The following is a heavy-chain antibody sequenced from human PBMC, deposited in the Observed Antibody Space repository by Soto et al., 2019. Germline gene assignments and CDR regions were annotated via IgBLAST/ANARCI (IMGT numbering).Heavy chain of an antibody. Sequence: ESGGGLVKPGGSLRLSCAASGFTFSSYSMNWVRQAPGKGLEWVSSISSSSSYIYYADSVKGRFTISRDNAKNSLYLQMNSLRAEDTAVYYCARDRYYDSSGYYSVVDYWGQGTLVTVSS. J-gene: IGHJ4*02. CDR3: ARDRYYDSSGYYSVVDY. CDR2: ISSSSSYI. V-gene: IGHV3-21*01. D-gene: IGHD3-22*01. CDR1: GFTFSSYS.